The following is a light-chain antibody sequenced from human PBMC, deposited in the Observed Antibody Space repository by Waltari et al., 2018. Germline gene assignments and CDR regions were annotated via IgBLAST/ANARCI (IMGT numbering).Light chain of an antibody. Sequence: EIVLTRSPGTLSLSPGERATLSCRASQSVSSSYLAWYQQKPGQAPRLLIYCASSRATGIPDRFSGSGSGTDFTLTISRLEPEDFAVYYCQQYGSSPVTVGQGTKLEIK. V-gene: IGKV3-20*01. J-gene: IGKJ2*01. CDR2: CAS. CDR3: QQYGSSPVT. CDR1: QSVSSSY.